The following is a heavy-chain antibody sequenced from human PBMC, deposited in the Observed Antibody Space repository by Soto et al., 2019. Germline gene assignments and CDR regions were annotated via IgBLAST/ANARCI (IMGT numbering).Heavy chain of an antibody. J-gene: IGHJ4*02. Sequence: ASVKVSCKASGYTFTSYAMNWVRQAPGQRLEWMGWINAGNGNTKYSQKFQGRVTITRDTSASTAYMELSSLRSEDTAVYYCARHADPYGGLGAYFDSWGQGTLVTVSS. CDR2: INAGNGNT. D-gene: IGHD5-12*01. CDR3: ARHADPYGGLGAYFDS. CDR1: GYTFTSYA. V-gene: IGHV1-3*01.